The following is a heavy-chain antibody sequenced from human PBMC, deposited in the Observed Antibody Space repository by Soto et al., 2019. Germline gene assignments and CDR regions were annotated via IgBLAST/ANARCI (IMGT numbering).Heavy chain of an antibody. Sequence: SVKVSCKASGGTFSSYAISWVRQAPGQGLEWMGGFIPIFGTANYAQKLQGRVTITADESTSTAYMELSSLRSEDTAVYYCARDLGRGIAVAGDYSWGQGTLVTVSS. V-gene: IGHV1-69*13. D-gene: IGHD6-19*01. CDR1: GGTFSSYA. J-gene: IGHJ4*02. CDR2: FIPIFGTA. CDR3: ARDLGRGIAVAGDYS.